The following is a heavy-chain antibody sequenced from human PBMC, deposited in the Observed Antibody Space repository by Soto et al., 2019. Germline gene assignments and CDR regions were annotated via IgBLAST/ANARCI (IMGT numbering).Heavy chain of an antibody. Sequence: SETLSLTCTVSGGSISSYYWSWVRQPPGKGLEWIGYIYYSGSTNYNPSLKSRVTISVDTSKNQFSLKLSSVTAADTAVYYCARQVPPDWFDPWGQGTLVTVSS. CDR3: ARQVPPDWFDP. V-gene: IGHV4-59*08. D-gene: IGHD2-2*01. CDR2: IYYSGST. J-gene: IGHJ5*02. CDR1: GGSISSYY.